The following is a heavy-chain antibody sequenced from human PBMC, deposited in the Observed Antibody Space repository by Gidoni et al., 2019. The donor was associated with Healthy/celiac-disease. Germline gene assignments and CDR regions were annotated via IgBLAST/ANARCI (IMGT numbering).Heavy chain of an antibody. CDR2: INHSGST. J-gene: IGHJ3*02. CDR1: GGSFSGYY. CDR3: ARVRATGAFDI. V-gene: IGHV4-34*01. D-gene: IGHD1-26*01. Sequence: QVQLQQWGAGLLTPSETLALTCAVYGGSFSGYYWSWIRQPPGKGLEWIGEINHSGSTNYNPSLKSRVTISVDTSKNQFSLKLSSVTAADTAVYYCARVRATGAFDIWGQGTMVTVSS.